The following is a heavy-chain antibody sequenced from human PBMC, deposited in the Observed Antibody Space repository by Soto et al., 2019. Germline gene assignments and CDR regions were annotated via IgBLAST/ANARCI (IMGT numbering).Heavy chain of an antibody. D-gene: IGHD2-15*01. Sequence: EVQLVESGGGVVQPGGSLRLSCAASGFSFSDDYINWVRQAPGKGLEWVGGTRHKARSYTTDYAAFVNGRFTISRDHSKNLLYLPMTCLKTEDTAVYYCAREACRSGPDYEYWGQGTRVTVSS. CDR2: TRHKARSYTT. V-gene: IGHV3-72*01. J-gene: IGHJ4*02. CDR3: AREACRSGPDYEY. CDR1: GFSFSDDY.